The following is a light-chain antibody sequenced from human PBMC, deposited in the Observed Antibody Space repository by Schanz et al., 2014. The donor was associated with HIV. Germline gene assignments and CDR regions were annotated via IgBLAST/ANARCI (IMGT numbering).Light chain of an antibody. CDR3: QQYNYWPRT. CDR1: QSVSSSY. Sequence: EIVLTQSPGTLSLSPGERATLSCRASQSVSSSYLAWYQQKPGQAPRLLIYGASSRATDIPDRFSGSGSGTDFTLTISRLEPEDFAVYYCQQYNYWPRTFGQGTKVEIK. J-gene: IGKJ1*01. CDR2: GAS. V-gene: IGKV3-20*01.